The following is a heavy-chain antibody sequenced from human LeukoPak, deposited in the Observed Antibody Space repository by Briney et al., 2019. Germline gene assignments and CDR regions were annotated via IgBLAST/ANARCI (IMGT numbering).Heavy chain of an antibody. V-gene: IGHV1-46*01. CDR3: ARDLYG. Sequence: GASVKVSCKASGYTFTDYYVHWVRQAPGLGLEWMGIINPLRGITIYAQKFQGRVTMTSDTSTSTVYMELSSLRSEDTAVYYCARDLYGWGQGTLVTVSS. CDR1: GYTFTDYY. J-gene: IGHJ4*01. CDR2: INPLRGIT. D-gene: IGHD2-8*01.